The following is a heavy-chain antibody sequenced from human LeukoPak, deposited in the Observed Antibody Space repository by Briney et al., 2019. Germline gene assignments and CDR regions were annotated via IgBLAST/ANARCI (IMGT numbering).Heavy chain of an antibody. CDR2: ISYDGSNK. CDR1: GFTFSSYA. D-gene: IGHD3-22*01. J-gene: IGHJ4*02. V-gene: IGHV3-30-3*01. CDR3: ARDRYYYDSSGYGY. Sequence: PGRSLRLSCAASGFTFSSYAMHWVRQAPGKGLEWVAVISYDGSNKYYADSVKGRFTISRDNSKNTLYLQMNSLRAEDAAVYYCARDRYYYDSSGYGYWGQGTLVTVSS.